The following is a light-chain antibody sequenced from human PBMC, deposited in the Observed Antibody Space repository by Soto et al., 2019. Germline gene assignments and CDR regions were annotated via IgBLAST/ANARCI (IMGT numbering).Light chain of an antibody. CDR1: QSISSW. J-gene: IGKJ1*01. V-gene: IGKV1-5*01. Sequence: DIQMTQSPSTLSAYVGDRVTITCRASQSISSWLAWYQQKPGKAPKLLIYDASSLESGVPSRFSGSGSGTEFTLTISSLQPDDFATYYCQQYNSYPVTFGQGTKVDIK. CDR3: QQYNSYPVT. CDR2: DAS.